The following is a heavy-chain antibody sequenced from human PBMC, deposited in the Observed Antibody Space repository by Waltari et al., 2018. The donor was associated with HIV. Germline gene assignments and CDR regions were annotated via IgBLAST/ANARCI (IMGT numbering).Heavy chain of an antibody. Sequence: EVQLVESGGGLVKPGESLRLSCAASGFTFTNAWMTWVRQAPGKRPEWVGRIKSKTEPETITDYAAPVKDRFIISRDDSKNTLYLQMNSLKIEDTAGYYCTTRSRPSYYFGLDVWGQGTTVTVSS. CDR2: IKSKTEPETIT. CDR3: TTRSRPSYYFGLDV. J-gene: IGHJ6*02. CDR1: GFTFTNAW. V-gene: IGHV3-15*01. D-gene: IGHD2-15*01.